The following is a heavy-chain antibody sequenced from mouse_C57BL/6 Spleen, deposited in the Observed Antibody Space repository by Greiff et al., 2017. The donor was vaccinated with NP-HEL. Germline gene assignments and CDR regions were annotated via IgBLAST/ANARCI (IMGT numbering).Heavy chain of an antibody. CDR2: IRLKSDNYAT. D-gene: IGHD2-4*01. Sequence: EVMLVESGGGLVQPGGSMKLSCVASGFTFSNYWMNWVRQSPEKGLEWVAQIRLKSDNYATHYAESVKGRFTISRDDSKSSVYLQMNNLRAEDTGIYYCTAIYYDYDDVFAYWGQGTLVTVSA. J-gene: IGHJ3*01. CDR1: GFTFSNYW. CDR3: TAIYYDYDDVFAY. V-gene: IGHV6-3*01.